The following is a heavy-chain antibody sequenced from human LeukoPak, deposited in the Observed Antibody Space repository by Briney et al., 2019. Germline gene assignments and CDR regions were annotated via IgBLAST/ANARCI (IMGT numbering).Heavy chain of an antibody. CDR3: ARDGVVHFWSGYGTYTYYYYMDV. D-gene: IGHD3-3*02. V-gene: IGHV3-7*01. CDR2: IKQDGSEK. Sequence: QPGGSLRLSCAASGFTFSSSWMTWVRQAPGKGLEWVANIKQDGSEKYYVDSVKGRFTISRDNAKNSLYLQMNTLRAEDTAVYYCARDGVVHFWSGYGTYTYYYYMDVWGKGTTVTVSS. J-gene: IGHJ6*03. CDR1: GFTFSSSW.